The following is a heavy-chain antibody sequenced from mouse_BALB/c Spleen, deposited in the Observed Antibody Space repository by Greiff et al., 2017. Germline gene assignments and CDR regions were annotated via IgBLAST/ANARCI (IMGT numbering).Heavy chain of an antibody. CDR2: INPSNGGT. Sequence: VKLMESGAELVKPGASVKLSCKASGYTFTSYYMYWVKQRPGQGLEWIGEINPSNGGTNFNEKFKSKATLTVDKSSSTAYMQLSSLTSEDSAVYYCTRGDYYGSSSYWGQGTLVTVSA. CDR1: GYTFTSYY. J-gene: IGHJ3*01. V-gene: IGHV1S81*02. D-gene: IGHD1-1*01. CDR3: TRGDYYGSSSY.